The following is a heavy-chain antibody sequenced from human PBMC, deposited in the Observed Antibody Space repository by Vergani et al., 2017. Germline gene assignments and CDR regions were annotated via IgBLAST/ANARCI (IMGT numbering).Heavy chain of an antibody. Sequence: QVQLVESGGGVVQPGGSLRLLCIASVSTFRIYGMHWVCQAPGKGLEWVAFIRYDGTKRFYGDSVKGPITISRDNSQTTVFLQMNSLRADDSAVYYGTNAGQYDSDNFHDSWGQGALVTVAS. CDR3: TNAGQYDSDNFHDS. CDR2: IRYDGTKR. D-gene: IGHD3-22*01. V-gene: IGHV3-30*02. CDR1: VSTFRIYG. J-gene: IGHJ1*01.